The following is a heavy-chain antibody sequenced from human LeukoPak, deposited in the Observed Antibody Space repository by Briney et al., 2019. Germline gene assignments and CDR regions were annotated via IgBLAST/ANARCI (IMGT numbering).Heavy chain of an antibody. Sequence: GASVKVSRKASGYTFTGYYMHWVRQAPGQGLEWMGWSNPNSGYTTYTQKFQGRVIMTRDTSISTAYMELSRLTSDDTAVYYCARARVDYAAGSYAPLFDYWGQGTLVTVSS. CDR3: ARARVDYAAGSYAPLFDY. D-gene: IGHD3-10*01. CDR2: SNPNSGYT. CDR1: GYTFTGYY. J-gene: IGHJ4*02. V-gene: IGHV1-2*02.